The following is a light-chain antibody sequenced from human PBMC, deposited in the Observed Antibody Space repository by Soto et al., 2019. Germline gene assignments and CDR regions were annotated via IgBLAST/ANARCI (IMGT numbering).Light chain of an antibody. V-gene: IGKV1-39*01. Sequence: DIQMTQSPSSLSASVGDRVTITCRASQSISSYLNWYQQKPGKAPKLLIYAASSLHSGVPSRFSGSGSGTEFTLTISSLQPEDFATYYCQQNYSTPPTFGQGTKVEIK. J-gene: IGKJ1*01. CDR3: QQNYSTPPT. CDR2: AAS. CDR1: QSISSY.